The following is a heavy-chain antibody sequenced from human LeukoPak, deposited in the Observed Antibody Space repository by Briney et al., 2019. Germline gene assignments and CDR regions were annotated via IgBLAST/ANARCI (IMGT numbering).Heavy chain of an antibody. CDR1: GYSFTGYY. Sequence: ASVKVSCKASGYSFTGYYMHWVRQAPGQGLEWMEIINPSGGSTSYAQKFQGRVTMTRDTSKSMVYLEPTSLRSEDTAVYYCARDPEGSFCYFDYWGQGSLVTDCS. CDR3: ARDPEGSFCYFDY. D-gene: IGHD3-10*01. V-gene: IGHV1-46*01. CDR2: INPSGGST. J-gene: IGHJ4*02.